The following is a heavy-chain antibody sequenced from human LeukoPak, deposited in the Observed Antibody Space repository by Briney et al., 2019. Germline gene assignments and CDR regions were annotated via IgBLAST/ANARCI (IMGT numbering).Heavy chain of an antibody. Sequence: GSLRLSCVASGFSFSSYWMHWVRQAPGKGLEWVSRINSDGSYIRYADSVKGRFTISRDNAKNTLYLQMNSLGAEDTAVYYCARSPQRDFDYWGQGTLVTVSS. J-gene: IGHJ4*02. V-gene: IGHV3-74*01. CDR3: ARSPQRDFDY. CDR2: INSDGSYI. D-gene: IGHD5-24*01. CDR1: GFSFSSYW.